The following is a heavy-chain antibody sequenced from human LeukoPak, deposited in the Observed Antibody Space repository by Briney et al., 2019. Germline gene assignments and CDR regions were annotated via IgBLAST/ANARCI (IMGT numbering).Heavy chain of an antibody. CDR2: MYYKGNT. Sequence: SETPSLTCTVSGGSISSRSYYWGWIRQPPGRGLEWIGSMYYKGNTYLNPSLKSRVTISQDTSKNQFSLKLSSVTAADTAVYYCATSYGYSSGWYVTGRYYYGMDVWGQGTTVTVSS. V-gene: IGHV4-39*07. J-gene: IGHJ6*02. CDR3: ATSYGYSSGWYVTGRYYYGMDV. CDR1: GGSISSRSYY. D-gene: IGHD6-19*01.